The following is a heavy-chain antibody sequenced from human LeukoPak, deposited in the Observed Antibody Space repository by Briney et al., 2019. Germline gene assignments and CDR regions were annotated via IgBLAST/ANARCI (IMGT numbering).Heavy chain of an antibody. CDR3: VRLGGGDAFDI. Sequence: GGSLRLSCAASGFTFSSYGMHWVRQASGKGLEWVGRIRSRANGYTTAYGASVKGRFTISRDDSKRSAFVQMSSLKTEDTAVYYCVRLGGGDAFDIWGPGTRVTVSS. CDR1: GFTFSSYG. V-gene: IGHV3-73*01. CDR2: IRSRANGYTT. D-gene: IGHD2-15*01. J-gene: IGHJ3*02.